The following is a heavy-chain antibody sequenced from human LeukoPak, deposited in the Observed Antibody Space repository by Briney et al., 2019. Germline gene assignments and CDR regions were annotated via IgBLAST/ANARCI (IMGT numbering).Heavy chain of an antibody. J-gene: IGHJ5*02. V-gene: IGHV4-34*01. D-gene: IGHD3-3*01. CDR2: INHSGST. CDR3: AGGGVGVVAPLRGTNLFEP. CDR1: GGSFSGYY. Sequence: SETLSLTCAVYGGSFSGYYWSWIRQPPGKGLEWIGEINHSGSTNYNPSLKSRVTISVDTSKNQFSLKLSSVTAADTAVYYCAGGGVGVVAPLRGTNLFEPWGQGTLVTLSS.